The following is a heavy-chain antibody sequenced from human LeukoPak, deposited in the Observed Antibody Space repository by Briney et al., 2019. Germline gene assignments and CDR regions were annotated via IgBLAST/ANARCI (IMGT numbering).Heavy chain of an antibody. CDR2: ISYDGSNK. CDR1: GFTFSSYD. D-gene: IGHD6-13*01. CDR3: ARVGALSSSWLLY. Sequence: GGSLRLSCAASGFTFSSYDMSWVRQAPGKGLEWVAVISYDGSNKYYADSVKGRSTISRDNSKNTLYLQMNSLRAEDTAVYFCARVGALSSSWLLYWGQGTLVTVSS. J-gene: IGHJ4*02. V-gene: IGHV3-30*03.